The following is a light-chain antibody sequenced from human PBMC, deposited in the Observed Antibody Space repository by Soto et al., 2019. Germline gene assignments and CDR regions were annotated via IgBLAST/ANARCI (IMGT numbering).Light chain of an antibody. CDR3: SSYTSSSTVV. J-gene: IGLJ2*01. CDR2: DVS. CDR1: SSDVGGYNY. V-gene: IGLV2-14*01. Sequence: QSVLTQPASVSGSPGQSITISCTGTSSDVGGYNYVSWYQQHPGKAPKLMIYDVSNRPSGVSNRFSSSKSGNTASLTISGLQAEDEADYYCSSYTSSSTVVFGGGTKVTFL.